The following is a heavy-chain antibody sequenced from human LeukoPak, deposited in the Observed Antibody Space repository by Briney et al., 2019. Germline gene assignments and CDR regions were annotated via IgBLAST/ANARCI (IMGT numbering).Heavy chain of an antibody. CDR3: ANAGPYSSSSYHAFDI. D-gene: IGHD6-6*01. V-gene: IGHV3-30*02. CDR2: IRSDGSDK. Sequence: PGGSLRLSCAASGFTFRNYGMHWVRRTPGKGLEWVAFIRSDGSDKYYADSVKGRFTISRDTSRNTLYLQMNSLRAEDTAVYYCANAGPYSSSSYHAFDIWGQGTMVTVSS. CDR1: GFTFRNYG. J-gene: IGHJ3*02.